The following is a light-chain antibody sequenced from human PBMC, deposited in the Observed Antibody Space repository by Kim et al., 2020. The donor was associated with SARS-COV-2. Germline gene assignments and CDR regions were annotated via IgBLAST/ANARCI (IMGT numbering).Light chain of an antibody. J-gene: IGKJ2*01. Sequence: DIVLTQSPATLSLSPGERATLSCRASQSVSSYLAWYQQKPGQAPRLLIYDSSNRATGIPVRFSGSGSGTDFSLTISSLEPEDFAVYYCQQRSNWPPTFGQGTKLEI. V-gene: IGKV3-11*01. CDR2: DSS. CDR3: QQRSNWPPT. CDR1: QSVSSY.